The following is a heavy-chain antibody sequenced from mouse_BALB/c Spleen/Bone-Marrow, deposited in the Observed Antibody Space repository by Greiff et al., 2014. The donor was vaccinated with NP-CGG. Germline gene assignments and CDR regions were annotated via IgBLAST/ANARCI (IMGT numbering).Heavy chain of an antibody. J-gene: IGHJ4*01. CDR3: AYYYYAMDY. CDR1: GYSITSGYY. Sequence: ESGPGLVKPSQSLSLTCSVTGYSITSGYYWNWIRQFPGNKLEWMGYISYDGSNNYNPSLKNRISITRDTSKNQFFLKLDSVTTEDTATYYCAYYYYAMDYWGQGTSDTVSS. V-gene: IGHV3-6*02. CDR2: ISYDGSN.